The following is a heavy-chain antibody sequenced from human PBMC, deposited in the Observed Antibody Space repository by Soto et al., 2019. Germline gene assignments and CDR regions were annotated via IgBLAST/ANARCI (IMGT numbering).Heavy chain of an antibody. CDR2: ISGSGGST. CDR3: AKADTWSDFDY. Sequence: GGSLILSCAASGFNFSSYAMSWVRQAPGKGLEWVSAISGSGGSTYYADSVKGRFTISRDNSKNTLYLQMNSLRAEDTAVYYCAKADTWSDFDYWGQGTLVTVSS. D-gene: IGHD5-18*01. V-gene: IGHV3-23*01. CDR1: GFNFSSYA. J-gene: IGHJ4*02.